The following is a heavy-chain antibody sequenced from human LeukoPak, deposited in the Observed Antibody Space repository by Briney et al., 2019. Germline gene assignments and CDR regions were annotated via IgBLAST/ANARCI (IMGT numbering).Heavy chain of an antibody. J-gene: IGHJ6*03. Sequence: GGSLRLSCAASGFSFSNHWMHWVRQVPGEGLVWVSRITSDGYTTNYADSVKGRFTISRDNSKNTLFLQMNSLRAEDTAVYYCARVLNPPGDRAYYYYYMDVWGKGTSVTVSS. V-gene: IGHV3-74*01. CDR3: ARVLNPPGDRAYYYYYMDV. CDR1: GFSFSNHW. CDR2: ITSDGYTT. D-gene: IGHD2-8*01.